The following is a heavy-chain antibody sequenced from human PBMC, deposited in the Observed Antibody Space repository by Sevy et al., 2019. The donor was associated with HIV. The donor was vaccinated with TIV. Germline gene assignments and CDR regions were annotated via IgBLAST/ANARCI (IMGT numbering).Heavy chain of an antibody. CDR1: GGSISSYY. CDR3: ARHFRHGYNYDAFDI. J-gene: IGHJ3*02. V-gene: IGHV4-59*08. CDR2: IYYSGTTT. D-gene: IGHD5-12*01. Sequence: SETLSLTCTVSGGSISSYYWSWIRQPPGKGLEWIGYIYYSGTTTNYNPSLKSRVTISIDKSKNQFSLKLNSVTAADTAVYYCARHFRHGYNYDAFDIWGQGTVVTVSS.